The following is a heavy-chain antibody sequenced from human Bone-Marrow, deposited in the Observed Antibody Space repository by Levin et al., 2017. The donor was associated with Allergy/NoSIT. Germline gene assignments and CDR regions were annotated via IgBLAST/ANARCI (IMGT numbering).Heavy chain of an antibody. J-gene: IGHJ4*02. CDR2: VSLDGNNK. V-gene: IGHV3-30*03. CDR1: GFNLTSHG. D-gene: IGHD1-1*01. Sequence: GESLKISCVASGFNLTSHGMHWVRQAPGKGLERVAVVSLDGNNKFYADSVRGRFTISRDTSKNTVYLQMNSLRVEDTAVYYCARDLEFGGQGTLVTVSS. CDR3: ARDLEF.